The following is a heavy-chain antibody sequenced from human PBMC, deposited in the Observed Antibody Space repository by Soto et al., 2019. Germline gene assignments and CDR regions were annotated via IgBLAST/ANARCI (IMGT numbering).Heavy chain of an antibody. D-gene: IGHD3-22*01. CDR3: ARDWNEAYYYDSSGYIPDNWFDP. CDR2: ISYDGSNK. Sequence: GGSLRLSCAASGFTFSSYAMHWVRQAPGKGLEWVAVISYDGSNKYYADSVKGRFTISRDNSKNTLYLQMNSLRAEDTAVYYCARDWNEAYYYDSSGYIPDNWFDPWGQGTLVTVSS. J-gene: IGHJ5*02. CDR1: GFTFSSYA. V-gene: IGHV3-30-3*01.